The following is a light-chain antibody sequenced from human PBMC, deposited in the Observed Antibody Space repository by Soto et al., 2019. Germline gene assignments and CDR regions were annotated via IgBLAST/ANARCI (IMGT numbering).Light chain of an antibody. Sequence: EIVLTQSPCTLSLSPGERATLSCRASQSVSNNYLAWYQQKPGQAPRLLIYGASARATGIPVRFSGSGSGTEFTLTISSLQSEDFALYYCQQYNDWPRTFGQGTKVDIK. J-gene: IGKJ1*01. V-gene: IGKV3-15*01. CDR2: GAS. CDR1: QSVSNN. CDR3: QQYNDWPRT.